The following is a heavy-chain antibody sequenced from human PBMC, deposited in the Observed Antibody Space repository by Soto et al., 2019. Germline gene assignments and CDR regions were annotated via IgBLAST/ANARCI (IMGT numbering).Heavy chain of an antibody. CDR2: MYYNGNI. Sequence: QLQVQESGPGLVKPSETLSLTCNVSGGSISHYYWTWVRQSPEKGLEWSGYMYYNGNINYNPSLKSRVTLSIDTSKNQFSLTLKSVTAADTAGYYCASGGNWFDPWGQGVLVTVSA. V-gene: IGHV4-59*01. J-gene: IGHJ5*02. CDR3: ASGGNWFDP. CDR1: GGSISHYY. D-gene: IGHD3-16*01.